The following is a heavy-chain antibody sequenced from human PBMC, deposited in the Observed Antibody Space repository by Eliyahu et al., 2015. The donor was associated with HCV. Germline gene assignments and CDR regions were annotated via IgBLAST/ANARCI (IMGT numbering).Heavy chain of an antibody. CDR3: ARFSRPYYDILTGYFDAFDI. D-gene: IGHD3-9*01. V-gene: IGHV3-11*01. Sequence: QVQLVESGGGLVKPGGSLRLSCAASGFTFSXYXXXWIRQAPGKGLEWVSYISSSGSTIYYADSVKGRFTISRDNAKNSLYLQMNSLRAEDTAVYYCARFSRPYYDILTGYFDAFDIWGQGTMVTVSS. CDR2: ISSSGSTI. CDR1: GFTFSXYX. J-gene: IGHJ3*02.